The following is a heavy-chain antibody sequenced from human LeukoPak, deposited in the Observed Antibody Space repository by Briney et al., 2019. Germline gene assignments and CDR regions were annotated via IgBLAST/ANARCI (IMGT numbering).Heavy chain of an antibody. CDR2: INHSGST. V-gene: IGHV4-34*01. D-gene: IGHD3-22*01. CDR3: ATYYDSSGYLNHDAFDI. Sequence: SETLSLTCGVYGGSFSDYYWSWIRQPPGKGLEWIGEINHSGSTNYNPSLKSRVTISVDTSKNQFSLKLSSVTAADTAVYYCATYYDSSGYLNHDAFDIWGQGTMVTVSS. CDR1: GGSFSDYY. J-gene: IGHJ3*02.